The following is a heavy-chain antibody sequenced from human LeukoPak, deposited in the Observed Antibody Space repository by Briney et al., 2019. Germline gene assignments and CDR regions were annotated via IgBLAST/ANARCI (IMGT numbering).Heavy chain of an antibody. CDR3: ARDLLEWYFDY. Sequence: GGSLRLSRAASGLTVSSTYMSGVRQTPARGLEWVSVIYNGGSTYYADSVKGELTIPRDNSKNKLYLQMNSLRAEDTAVYYCARDLLEWYFDYWGQGTLVTVSS. D-gene: IGHD3-3*01. CDR1: GLTVSSTY. J-gene: IGHJ4*02. V-gene: IGHV3-66*01. CDR2: IYNGGST.